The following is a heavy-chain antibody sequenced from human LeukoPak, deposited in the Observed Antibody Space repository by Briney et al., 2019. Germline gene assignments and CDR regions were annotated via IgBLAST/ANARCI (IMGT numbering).Heavy chain of an antibody. Sequence: SETQSLTCTVSGGSISSYYWGWIRQPPGKGLEWIGSIYYSGSTYYNPSLKSRVTISVDTSKNQFSLKLSSVTAADTAVYYCARAITIFGVVNPMTFDYWGQGTLVTVSS. CDR2: IYYSGST. V-gene: IGHV4-39*01. CDR1: GGSISSYY. J-gene: IGHJ4*02. D-gene: IGHD3-3*01. CDR3: ARAITIFGVVNPMTFDY.